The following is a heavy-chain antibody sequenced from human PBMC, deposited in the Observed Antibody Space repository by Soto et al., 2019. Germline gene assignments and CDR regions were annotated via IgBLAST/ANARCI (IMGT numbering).Heavy chain of an antibody. D-gene: IGHD1-26*01. CDR1: ENTLTELT. Sequence: ASVKVSCKVRENTLTELTIDWLRQAPGKGLEWMGRSAPEEGEPIYPQKFQGRVSMTEDPSTDTAYMELTSLRFEDTAVYFCAADRKIVGTIGAFDFWGQGTLLTVSS. V-gene: IGHV1-24*01. CDR2: SAPEEGEP. CDR3: AADRKIVGTIGAFDF. J-gene: IGHJ4*02.